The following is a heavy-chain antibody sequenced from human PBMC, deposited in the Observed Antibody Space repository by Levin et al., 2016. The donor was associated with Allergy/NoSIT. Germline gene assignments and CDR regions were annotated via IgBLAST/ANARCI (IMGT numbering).Heavy chain of an antibody. D-gene: IGHD3-10*01. J-gene: IGHJ6*02. CDR3: AKDMGSITMVRGVIIEGHYGMDV. Sequence: VRQAPGKGLEWVSLISGDGGSTYYADSVKGRFTISRDNSKNSLYLQMNSLRTEDTALYYCAKDMGSITMVRGVIIEGHYGMDVWGQGTTVTVSS. CDR2: ISGDGGST. V-gene: IGHV3-43*02.